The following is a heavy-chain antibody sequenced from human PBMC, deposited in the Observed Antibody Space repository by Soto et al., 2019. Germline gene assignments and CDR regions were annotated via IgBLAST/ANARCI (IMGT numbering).Heavy chain of an antibody. CDR3: AREYTAWPLAYGLDV. J-gene: IGHJ6*02. V-gene: IGHV3-21*01. CDR1: GFTVSSNY. Sequence: PGGSLRLSCAASGFTVSSNYINWVRQAPGKGLEWVSSISSRSDIYYADSVKGRFTISRDNAKNSVSLQMNSLRAEDTAVYYCAREYTAWPLAYGLDVWGQGTTVTVSS. D-gene: IGHD2-2*02. CDR2: ISSRSDI.